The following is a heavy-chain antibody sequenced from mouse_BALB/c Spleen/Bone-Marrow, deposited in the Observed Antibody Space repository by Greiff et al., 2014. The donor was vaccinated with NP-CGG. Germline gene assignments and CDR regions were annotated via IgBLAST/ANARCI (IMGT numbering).Heavy chain of an antibody. D-gene: IGHD2-4*01. CDR2: INLGTGYT. CDR3: ARDDYDDY. V-gene: IGHV1-7*01. CDR1: GYTFTNYW. Sequence: VKLMESGAELAKPGASVKMSCKASGYTFTNYWMHWVKQRPGQGLEWIGYINLGTGYTGYNQKFKDKATLTADKSSSTAYMQLSSLTSEDSAVYYCARDDYDDYWGQGTTLTVSS. J-gene: IGHJ2*01.